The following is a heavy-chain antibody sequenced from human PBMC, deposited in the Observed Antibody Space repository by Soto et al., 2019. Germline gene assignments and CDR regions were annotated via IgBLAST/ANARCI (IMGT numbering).Heavy chain of an antibody. J-gene: IGHJ4*02. V-gene: IGHV3-23*01. CDR2: ITGTGSSA. CDR1: GFSFRTYA. D-gene: IGHD7-27*01. Sequence: EVQLLQSGGGLVQPGGSLRLSCVGSGFSFRTYAISWVRQAPGKGLEWVAGITGTGSSADYADSVKGRFTISRDNSKNTLYLHLKTLRADETAVFCCGKVDWGAASLRVDLWCQGTLVTVSS. CDR3: GKVDWGAASLRVDL.